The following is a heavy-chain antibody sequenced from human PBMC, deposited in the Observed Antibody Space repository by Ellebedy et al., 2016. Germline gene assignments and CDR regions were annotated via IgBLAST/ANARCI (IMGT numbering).Heavy chain of an antibody. J-gene: IGHJ3*02. Sequence: ESLKISCAASGFTFSYYWSWIRQPPGKGLEWIGEINHSGSTNYNPSLKSRVTISVDTSKNQFALKLSSVTAADTAVYYCARDRVRGVINSAFDIWGQGTMVTVSS. D-gene: IGHD3-10*01. V-gene: IGHV4-34*01. CDR2: INHSGST. CDR1: GFTFSYY. CDR3: ARDRVRGVINSAFDI.